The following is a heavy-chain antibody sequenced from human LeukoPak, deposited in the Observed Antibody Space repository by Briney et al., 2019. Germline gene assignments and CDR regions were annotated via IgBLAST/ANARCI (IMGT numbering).Heavy chain of an antibody. D-gene: IGHD3-22*01. J-gene: IGHJ3*02. CDR3: ARTYYYDSSGYPVQVSDAFDI. CDR1: GGTFSSYA. CDR2: IIPIFHTA. Sequence: KVSCKASGGTFSSYAISWVRQAPGQGLEWMGGIIPIFHTADYAQKFQGRVTITADESTSTVYMELSRLRSEDTAMYYCARTYYYDSSGYPVQVSDAFDIWGQGTMVTVSS. V-gene: IGHV1-69*01.